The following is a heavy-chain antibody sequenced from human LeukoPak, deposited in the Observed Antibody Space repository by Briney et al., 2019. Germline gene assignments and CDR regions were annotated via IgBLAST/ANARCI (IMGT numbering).Heavy chain of an antibody. CDR2: ISAYNGNT. J-gene: IGHJ4*02. CDR1: GYTFTSYG. CDR3: ARWSLDYGSGSYLY. Sequence: GASVKVSCKASGYTFTSYGISWVRQAPGQGLEWMGWISAYNGNTNYAQKLQGRVTMTTDTSTSTAYMELRSLRSDDTAVYYCARWSLDYGSGSYLYWGQGTLVTVSS. V-gene: IGHV1-18*01. D-gene: IGHD3-10*01.